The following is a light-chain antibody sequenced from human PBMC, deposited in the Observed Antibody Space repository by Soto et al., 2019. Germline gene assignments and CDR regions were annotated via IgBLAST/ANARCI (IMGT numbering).Light chain of an antibody. CDR2: SNN. CDR1: SSNLGSNT. J-gene: IGLJ1*01. V-gene: IGLV1-44*01. CDR3: AAWDDSLNGCV. Sequence: QSVLTQPPSASGTPGPRVTISCSGSSSNLGSNTVNWYQQLPGTAPKLPIYSNNQRPSGVPDRFSGYKSGTSASLASSGLQSEDEADYYCAAWDDSLNGCVFGTGTKLTVL.